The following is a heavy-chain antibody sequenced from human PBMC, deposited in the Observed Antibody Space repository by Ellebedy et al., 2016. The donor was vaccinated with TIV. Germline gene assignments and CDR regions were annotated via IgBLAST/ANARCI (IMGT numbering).Heavy chain of an antibody. Sequence: GESLKISXGASGFTFSTFWMSWVRQAPGKGLEWVANIRYDGREKNYMDSVKGRFTISIDSAKNSLFLQMNSLRSEDTAVYFCAREALLTRSRYYYNALDVWGHGTTVIVSS. CDR1: GFTFSTFW. CDR3: AREALLTRSRYYYNALDV. V-gene: IGHV3-7*03. J-gene: IGHJ6*02. D-gene: IGHD2-2*01. CDR2: IRYDGREK.